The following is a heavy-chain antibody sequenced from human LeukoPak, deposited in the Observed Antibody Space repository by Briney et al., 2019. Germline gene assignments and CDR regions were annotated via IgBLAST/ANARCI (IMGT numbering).Heavy chain of an antibody. CDR2: INHSGST. V-gene: IGHV4-34*01. CDR1: GFTFSSYA. CDR3: ARGSDYDSSGYPFDY. D-gene: IGHD3-22*01. J-gene: IGHJ4*02. Sequence: GSLRLSCAASGFTFSSYAMSWVRQAPGKGLEWIGEINHSGSTNYNPSLKSRGTISVDTSKNQFSLKLSSVAAADTAVYYCARGSDYDSSGYPFDYWGQGTLVTVSS.